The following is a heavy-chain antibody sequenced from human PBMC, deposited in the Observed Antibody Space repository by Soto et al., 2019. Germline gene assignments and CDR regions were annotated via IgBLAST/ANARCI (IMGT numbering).Heavy chain of an antibody. V-gene: IGHV1-69*01. D-gene: IGHD6-13*01. CDR1: GGTFSSCA. CDR2: IIPIFGTE. CDR3: ARDRIAGSKYYYGMDV. J-gene: IGHJ6*02. Sequence: QVQLVQSGAEVKKPGSSVRVSCKASGGTFSSCAISWVRQAPGQGLEWMGGIIPIFGTENYAQKFQGRVTITADESTSTAYMELSSLRSEDTAVYYCARDRIAGSKYYYGMDVWGQGTTVTVSS.